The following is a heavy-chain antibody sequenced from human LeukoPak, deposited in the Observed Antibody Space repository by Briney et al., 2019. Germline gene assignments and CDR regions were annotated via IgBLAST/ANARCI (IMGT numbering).Heavy chain of an antibody. CDR3: ARHLGAAGVLRFDP. V-gene: IGHV4-39*01. J-gene: IGHJ5*02. CDR1: GGSISSNSYY. D-gene: IGHD3-3*01. Sequence: SETLSLTCTVSGGSISSNSYYWGWIRQPPGKGLEWIGSINYSGSTYYNPSLKSRITMLIDTSKNHFSLTLTSVTAADTAVYYCARHLGAAGVLRFDPWGQGTLVTVSS. CDR2: INYSGST.